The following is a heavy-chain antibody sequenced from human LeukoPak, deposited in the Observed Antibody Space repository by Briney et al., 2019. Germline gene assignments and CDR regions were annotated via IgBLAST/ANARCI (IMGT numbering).Heavy chain of an antibody. Sequence: SETLSLTCTVFGGSISTNYWSWIRQPPGKGLEWIGYIYYSGRTNYNPSLKSRVTISIDTSKNQFSLKLSSVTAADTAVYYCARDPKDFYDTSNYLYFDYWGRGTLVTVSS. CDR3: ARDPKDFYDTSNYLYFDY. CDR1: GGSISTNY. D-gene: IGHD3-22*01. J-gene: IGHJ4*02. V-gene: IGHV4-59*01. CDR2: IYYSGRT.